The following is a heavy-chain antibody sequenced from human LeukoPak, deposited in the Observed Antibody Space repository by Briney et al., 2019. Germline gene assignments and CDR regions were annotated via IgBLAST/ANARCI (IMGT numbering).Heavy chain of an antibody. Sequence: GRSLRLSCAASGFTFSNYAMEWVRQAPGKGLEWVALISYDGKHKYYADSMKGRFTISRDNSKNTLYLQMNSLRAEDTAVYSCAREDDDSNGIDVWGHGTTVTVSS. J-gene: IGHJ6*02. V-gene: IGHV3-30*04. CDR3: AREDDDSNGIDV. D-gene: IGHD4-11*01. CDR2: ISYDGKHK. CDR1: GFTFSNYA.